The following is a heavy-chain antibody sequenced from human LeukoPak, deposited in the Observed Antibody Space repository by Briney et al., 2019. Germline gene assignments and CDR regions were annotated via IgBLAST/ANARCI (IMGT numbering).Heavy chain of an antibody. Sequence: GGSLRLSCAASGFTFTNAWMNWVRQAPGKGLEWVSVIYSGGSTYYADSVKGRFTISRDNSKNTLYLQMNSLRAEDTAVYYCARDRYYYGSGSYSGMDVWGQGTTVTVSS. D-gene: IGHD3-10*01. CDR2: IYSGGST. CDR3: ARDRYYYGSGSYSGMDV. CDR1: GFTFTNAW. J-gene: IGHJ6*02. V-gene: IGHV3-66*02.